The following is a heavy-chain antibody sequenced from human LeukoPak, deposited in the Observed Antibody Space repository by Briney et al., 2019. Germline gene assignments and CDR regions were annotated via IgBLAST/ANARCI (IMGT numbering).Heavy chain of an antibody. CDR3: ARDFSGYYDSSGYSLDY. J-gene: IGHJ4*02. CDR1: GGTFSSYA. V-gene: IGHV1-69*04. Sequence: ASVKVSCKASGGTFSSYAISWVRQAPGQGLEWMGRIIPILGIANYAQKFQGRVTITADKSTSTAYMELCSLRSEDTAVYYCARDFSGYYDSSGYSLDYWGQGTLVTVSS. D-gene: IGHD3-22*01. CDR2: IIPILGIA.